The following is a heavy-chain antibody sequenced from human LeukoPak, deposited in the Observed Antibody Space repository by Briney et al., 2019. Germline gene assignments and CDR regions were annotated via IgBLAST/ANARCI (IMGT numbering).Heavy chain of an antibody. CDR3: ASSLPFLDY. V-gene: IGHV4-39*07. Sequence: SETLSLTCTVSGGSISSSSYYWGWILQPPGKGLEWIGSIYYSGSTYYNPSLKSRVTISADTSKNQFSLKLSSVTAADTAVYYCASSLPFLDYWGQGTLVTVSS. CDR2: IYYSGST. J-gene: IGHJ4*02. CDR1: GGSISSSSYY.